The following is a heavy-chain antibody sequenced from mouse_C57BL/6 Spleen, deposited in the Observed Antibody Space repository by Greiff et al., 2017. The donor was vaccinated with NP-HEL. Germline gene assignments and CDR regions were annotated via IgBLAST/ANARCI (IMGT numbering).Heavy chain of an antibody. CDR3: AKMGTTAANLGWFAY. V-gene: IGHV2-4*01. CDR2: IWSGGST. Sequence: QVQLKESGPGLVQPSQSLSITCTVSGFSLTSYGVHWVRQPPGKGLEWLGVIWSGGSTDYNAAFISRLSISKDNSKSQVFFKMNSLQADDTAIYYCAKMGTTAANLGWFAYWGQGTLVTVSA. CDR1: GFSLTSYG. D-gene: IGHD1-2*01. J-gene: IGHJ3*01.